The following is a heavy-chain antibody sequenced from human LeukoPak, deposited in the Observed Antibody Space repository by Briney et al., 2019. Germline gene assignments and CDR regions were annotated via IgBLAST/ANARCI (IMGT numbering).Heavy chain of an antibody. V-gene: IGHV1-3*01. Sequence: ASVKVSCKASGYTFTSYGMHWLRQAPGQRLEWMGWINAGNDDTKYSQKLQGRVTITKDTSATTAYMELSSLRSEDTAVYYCARDPGRGYSHSEFDYWGQGTLVTVSS. D-gene: IGHD5-12*01. J-gene: IGHJ4*02. CDR3: ARDPGRGYSHSEFDY. CDR2: INAGNDDT. CDR1: GYTFTSYG.